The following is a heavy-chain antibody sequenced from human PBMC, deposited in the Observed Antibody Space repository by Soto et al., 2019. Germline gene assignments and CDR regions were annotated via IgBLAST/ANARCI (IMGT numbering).Heavy chain of an antibody. CDR2: IGWNGAGT. Sequence: LRLSCVASGFSFNENGMSWVRQAPGKGLEWVSFIGWNGAGTFYADSVQGRFTVSRDNVKNSLFLQMHSLRAEDTALYYCARGDAGDYWGQGTLVTVSS. CDR1: GFSFNENG. V-gene: IGHV3-20*04. CDR3: ARGDAGDY. D-gene: IGHD2-2*01. J-gene: IGHJ4*02.